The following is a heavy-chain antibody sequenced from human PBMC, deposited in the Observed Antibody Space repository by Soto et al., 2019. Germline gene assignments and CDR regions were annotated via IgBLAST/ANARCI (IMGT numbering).Heavy chain of an antibody. Sequence: SETLSLTCTVSGGSMSSHYWTWLRQPPGKGLEWIGYISYSGSTYYNPSLKSRVTISADTSRNQFSLKLSSVIAADTAVYYCARADPDASVGYWGQGTLVTVST. D-gene: IGHD3-16*01. J-gene: IGHJ4*02. CDR2: ISYSGST. V-gene: IGHV4-59*11. CDR3: ARADPDASVGY. CDR1: GGSMSSHY.